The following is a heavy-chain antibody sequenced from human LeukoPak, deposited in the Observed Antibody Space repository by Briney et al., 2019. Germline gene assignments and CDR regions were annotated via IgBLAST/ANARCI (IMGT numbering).Heavy chain of an antibody. D-gene: IGHD3-16*02. CDR2: IIHSGST. V-gene: IGHV4-34*12. J-gene: IGHJ4*02. CDR1: GGSFSGYY. CDR3: ARLQVYDYVWGSYRYLFDY. Sequence: SETLSLTCAVYGGSFSGYYWSWIRQPPGKGLEWIGEIIHSGSTNNNTSFKSRVTISVDTSKNQYYLKLSYVTAADTAVYYCARLQVYDYVWGSYRYLFDYWGQGTLVTVSS.